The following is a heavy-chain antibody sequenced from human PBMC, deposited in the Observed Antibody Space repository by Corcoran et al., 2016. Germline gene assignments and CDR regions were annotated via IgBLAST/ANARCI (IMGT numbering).Heavy chain of an antibody. V-gene: IGHV3-53*01. Sequence: EVQLVESGGGLIHPGGSLRLSCAASGFTVGSDYMGWVRQAPGKGLDWVSVMYSGGTTFYADSVKGRFTISRDNSKNTLYLQMTSLRAEDTAIYYWARAPKGGIGYYYDWGQGTLVTVSS. CDR2: MYSGGTT. CDR3: ARAPKGGIGYYYD. J-gene: IGHJ4*02. CDR1: GFTVGSDY. D-gene: IGHD3-22*01.